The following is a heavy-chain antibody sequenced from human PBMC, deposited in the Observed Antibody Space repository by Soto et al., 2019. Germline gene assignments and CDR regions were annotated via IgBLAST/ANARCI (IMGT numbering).Heavy chain of an antibody. CDR2: ISNSGGST. V-gene: IGHV3-23*01. CDR1: GFTFSSYA. J-gene: IGHJ5*02. Sequence: EVQLLESGGGLVQPGGSLRLSCAASGFTFSSYAMSWVRQAPGKGLEWVSGISNSGGSTYYADSVKGRFTISRDNSKNTLYLQMNSLRAEDTAIYYCAKDSRFSGSYGVTWFDPWGQGTLVTVSS. D-gene: IGHD1-26*01. CDR3: AKDSRFSGSYGVTWFDP.